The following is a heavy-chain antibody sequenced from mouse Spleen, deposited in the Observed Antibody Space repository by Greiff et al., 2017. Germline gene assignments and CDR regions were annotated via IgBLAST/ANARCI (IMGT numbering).Heavy chain of an antibody. V-gene: IGHV1-7*01. CDR1: GYTFTSYW. CDR3: ARDYYGSSSYFDY. CDR2: INPSTGYT. Sequence: VQLQQSGAELAKPGASVKMSCKASGYTFTSYWMHWVKQRPGQGLEWIGYINPSTGYTEYNQKFKDKATLTADKSSSTAYMQLSSLTSEDSAVYYCARDYYGSSSYFDYWGQGTTLTVSS. J-gene: IGHJ2*01. D-gene: IGHD1-1*01.